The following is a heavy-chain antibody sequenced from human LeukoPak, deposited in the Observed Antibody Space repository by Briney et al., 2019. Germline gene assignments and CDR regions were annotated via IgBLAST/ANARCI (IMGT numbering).Heavy chain of an antibody. Sequence: GGSLRLSCAASGLTVSSNCMSWVGQAPGKGLEWVSFIYSGGNRYDADSVKGRFTISRDNSKNTVHLQMNSMRAEDTAMYYCARRAGDYSHPYDYWGQGTLVTVSS. V-gene: IGHV3-53*01. D-gene: IGHD3-22*01. CDR2: IYSGGNR. CDR3: ARRAGDYSHPYDY. CDR1: GLTVSSNC. J-gene: IGHJ4*02.